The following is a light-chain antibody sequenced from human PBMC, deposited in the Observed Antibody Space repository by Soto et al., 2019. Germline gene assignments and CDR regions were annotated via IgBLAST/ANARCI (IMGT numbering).Light chain of an antibody. CDR3: QQYNSYSRT. J-gene: IGKJ1*01. CDR2: DGS. Sequence: DIQMTQSPSTLSGSVGDRVTITCQASQGIGSWLAWYQQKPGKAPKLLIYDGSSLESGVPLRFSGSGAGTEFTLTISSLQPDDFATYYCQQYNSYSRTFGQGTKWIS. CDR1: QGIGSW. V-gene: IGKV1-5*01.